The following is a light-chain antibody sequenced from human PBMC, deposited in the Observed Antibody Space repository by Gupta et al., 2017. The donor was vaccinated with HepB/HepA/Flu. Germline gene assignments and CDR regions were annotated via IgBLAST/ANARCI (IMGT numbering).Light chain of an antibody. J-gene: IGKJ1*01. Sequence: EIVMTQSPTPLSVSPGGRATLSCWTSQGDSNKFTWYQQNPGQAPRLLIYSASTRATGIPARISGSGSGREFTLTIRSLRSEDLAVYCCQQYNSSPFTFGQGTKVEIK. V-gene: IGKV3-15*01. CDR1: QGDSNK. CDR3: QQYNSSPFT. CDR2: SAS.